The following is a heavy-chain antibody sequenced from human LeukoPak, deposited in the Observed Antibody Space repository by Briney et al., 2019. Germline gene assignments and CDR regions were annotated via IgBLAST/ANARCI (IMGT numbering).Heavy chain of an antibody. CDR2: INHSGST. CDR1: GGSFSGYY. D-gene: IGHD3-10*01. CDR3: ARGHALYYYGSGRHFDY. J-gene: IGHJ4*02. V-gene: IGHV4-34*01. Sequence: PSETLSLTCAVYGGSFSGYYWSWIRQPPGKGLEWIGEINHSGSTNYNPSLKSRVTISVDTSKNQFSLKLSSVTAADTAVYYCARGHALYYYGSGRHFDYWGPGNLVTVSS.